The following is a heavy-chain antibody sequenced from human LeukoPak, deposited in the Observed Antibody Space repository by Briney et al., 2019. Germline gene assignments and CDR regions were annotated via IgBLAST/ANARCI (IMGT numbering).Heavy chain of an antibody. J-gene: IGHJ4*02. Sequence: GGSLRLSCAASQFTFSSYAMTWVRQAPGKGLEWVAVISYDGSNKYYADSVKGRFTISRDNSKNTVYLQMNSLRAGDTAVYYCAKDREGTTFDNWGQGTLVTVSS. V-gene: IGHV3-30*18. CDR1: QFTFSSYA. CDR2: ISYDGSNK. CDR3: AKDREGTTFDN. D-gene: IGHD1-7*01.